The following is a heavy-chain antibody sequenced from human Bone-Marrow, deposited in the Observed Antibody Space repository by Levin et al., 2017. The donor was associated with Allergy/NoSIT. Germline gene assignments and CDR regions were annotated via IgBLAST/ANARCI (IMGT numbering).Heavy chain of an antibody. CDR2: TYYRSKWQN. CDR3: ARRDSSTSALDS. J-gene: IGHJ4*02. CDR1: GDSVSSNSAA. V-gene: IGHV6-1*01. Sequence: LRLSCAISGDSVSSNSAAWNWIRQSPSRGLEWLGRTYYRSKWQNDYAVSLKGRININADTSKNHFSLQLNSVTPEDTAVYYCARRDSSTSALDSWGQGTLVTVSS. D-gene: IGHD2/OR15-2a*01.